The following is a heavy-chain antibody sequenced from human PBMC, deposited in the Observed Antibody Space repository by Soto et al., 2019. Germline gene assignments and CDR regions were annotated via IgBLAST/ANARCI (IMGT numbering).Heavy chain of an antibody. J-gene: IGHJ4*02. Sequence: PGESLKISCQVSGYPFTTYLIGWVRQMPGKGLEWMGKIFPPDSDTRYSPSFQGQVTMSVDKSTSAAYLQWSSLKASDTAMYYCSRVHGSQTAFGYWGQGTLVTVSS. CDR3: SRVHGSQTAFGY. CDR2: IFPPDSDT. V-gene: IGHV5-51*01. D-gene: IGHD3-10*01. CDR1: GYPFTTYL.